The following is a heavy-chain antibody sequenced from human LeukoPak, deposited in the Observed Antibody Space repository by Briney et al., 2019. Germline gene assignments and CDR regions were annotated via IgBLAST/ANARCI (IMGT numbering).Heavy chain of an antibody. D-gene: IGHD1-26*01. Sequence: PGGSLRLSCAASGFTFSSYAMGSVRQAPGKGLEWVSAISGSGGSTYYADSVKGRFTISRDNSKNTLYLQMNSLRAEDTAVYYCAKFQWELLTFDYWGQGTLVTVSS. CDR1: GFTFSSYA. V-gene: IGHV3-23*01. J-gene: IGHJ4*02. CDR2: ISGSGGST. CDR3: AKFQWELLTFDY.